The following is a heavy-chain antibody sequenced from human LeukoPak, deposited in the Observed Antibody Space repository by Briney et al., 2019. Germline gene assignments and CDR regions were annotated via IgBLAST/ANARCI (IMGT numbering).Heavy chain of an antibody. D-gene: IGHD3-3*01. CDR3: ARVYGRNFCSVYTTPGIDY. CDR1: GYTFTGYY. V-gene: IGHV1-2*02. CDR2: INPNSGGT. J-gene: IGHJ4*02. Sequence: PKASVTVSCKASGYTFTGYYMHWVRQAPGQGLEWMGWINPNSGGTNYAQKFQGRVTMNRDTAMSTAYMELSRLRSDDTAVYYCARVYGRNFCSVYTTPGIDYWGQGTLVTVSS.